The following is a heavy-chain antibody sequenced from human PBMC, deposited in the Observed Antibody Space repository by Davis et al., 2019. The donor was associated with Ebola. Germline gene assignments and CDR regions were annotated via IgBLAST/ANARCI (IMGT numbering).Heavy chain of an antibody. V-gene: IGHV4-34*01. Sequence: SETLSLTCAVYGGSFSGYYWSWIRQPPGKGLEWIGEINHSGSTNYNPSLKSRVTISVDTSKNQFSLKLSPVTAADTAVYYCARVLLLWCMDVWGQGTTVTVSS. D-gene: IGHD3-10*01. J-gene: IGHJ6*02. CDR1: GGSFSGYY. CDR2: INHSGST. CDR3: ARVLLLWCMDV.